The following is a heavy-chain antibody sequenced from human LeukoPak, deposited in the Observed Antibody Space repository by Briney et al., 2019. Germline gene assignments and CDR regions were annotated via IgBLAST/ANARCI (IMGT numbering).Heavy chain of an antibody. Sequence: GASVKVSCKASGGTFSSYAISWVRQAPGQGLEWMGGIIPIFGTANYAQKFQGRVTITTDESTSTAYMELSSLRSEDTAVYYCARDQNTAMVGYWFDPWGQGTLVTVSS. V-gene: IGHV1-69*05. CDR3: ARDQNTAMVGYWFDP. CDR1: GGTFSSYA. J-gene: IGHJ5*02. D-gene: IGHD5-18*01. CDR2: IIPIFGTA.